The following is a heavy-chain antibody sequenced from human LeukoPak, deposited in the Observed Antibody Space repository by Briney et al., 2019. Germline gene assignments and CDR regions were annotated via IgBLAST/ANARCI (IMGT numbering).Heavy chain of an antibody. Sequence: SETLSLTCTVSGGSISSSSYYWGWIRQPPGKGLEWIGSIYYSGSTYYNPSLKSRVTISVDTSKNQFSLKLSSVTAADTAVYYCARAPTGSHYDSSLRFDYWGQGTLVTVSS. D-gene: IGHD3-22*01. CDR2: IYYSGST. CDR3: ARAPTGSHYDSSLRFDY. J-gene: IGHJ4*02. V-gene: IGHV4-39*07. CDR1: GGSISSSSYY.